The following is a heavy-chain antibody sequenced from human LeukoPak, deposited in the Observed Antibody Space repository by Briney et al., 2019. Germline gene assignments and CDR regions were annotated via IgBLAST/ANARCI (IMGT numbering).Heavy chain of an antibody. CDR3: ARGAHVRVYDSNPHYGHY. CDR2: IIPIFGTA. D-gene: IGHD3-22*01. V-gene: IGHV1-69*05. Sequence: ASVKVSCKASGGTFSSYAISWVRQAPGQGLEGMGGIIPIFGTANYSQKFQGRVTMTRDMSTSTVYMELSSLRSEDTAFYYCARGAHVRVYDSNPHYGHYWGQGTLVTVSS. CDR1: GGTFSSYA. J-gene: IGHJ4*02.